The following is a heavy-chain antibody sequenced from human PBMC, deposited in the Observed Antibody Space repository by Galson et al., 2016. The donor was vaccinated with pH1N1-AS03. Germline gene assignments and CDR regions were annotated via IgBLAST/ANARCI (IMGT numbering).Heavy chain of an antibody. Sequence: SLRLSCAASGFSFNTFAMSWVRQARGKGLEWVSSISASGGDTYYADSVKGRFTISRDNSRNTLYLQMNSLRAEDAAIYYCARRPPWESYYFDYWGQGTLVTVSS. CDR2: ISASGGDT. D-gene: IGHD3-16*01. J-gene: IGHJ4*02. CDR3: ARRPPWESYYFDY. V-gene: IGHV3-23*01. CDR1: GFSFNTFA.